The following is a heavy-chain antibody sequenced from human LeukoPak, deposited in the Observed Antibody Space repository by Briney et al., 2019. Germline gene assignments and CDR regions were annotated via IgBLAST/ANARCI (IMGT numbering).Heavy chain of an antibody. J-gene: IGHJ3*02. CDR1: GFTFSSYG. CDR3: AKGGQLVPGVCGAFDI. CDR2: IRYDGSNK. D-gene: IGHD6-6*01. Sequence: GGSLRLSCAASGFTFSSYGMHWVRQAPGKGLEWVAFIRYDGSNKYYADSVKGRFTISRDNSKNTLYLQMNSLRAEDTAVYYCAKGGQLVPGVCGAFDIWGQGTMVTVSS. V-gene: IGHV3-30*02.